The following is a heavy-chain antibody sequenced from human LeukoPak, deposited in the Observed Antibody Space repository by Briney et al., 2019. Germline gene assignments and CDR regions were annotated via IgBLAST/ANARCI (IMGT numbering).Heavy chain of an antibody. CDR2: IWYDGSNK. CDR3: AREFGGSRSYYNPDY. J-gene: IGHJ4*02. V-gene: IGHV3-33*01. Sequence: GGSLRLSCAASGFTFSSYGMHWVRQAPGKGLEWVAVIWYDGSNKYYADSVKGRFTISRDNSKNTLYLQMNSLRAEDTAVYYCAREFGGSRSYYNPDYWGQGTLVTVSS. CDR1: GFTFSSYG. D-gene: IGHD3-10*01.